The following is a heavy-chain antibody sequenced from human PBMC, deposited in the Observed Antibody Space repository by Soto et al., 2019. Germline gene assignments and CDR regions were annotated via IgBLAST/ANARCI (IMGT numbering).Heavy chain of an antibody. CDR2: VIPILGIA. CDR1: GGTFSSYI. V-gene: IGHV1-69*02. J-gene: IGHJ4*02. D-gene: IGHD1-26*01. Sequence: QVQLVQSGAEVKKPGSSVKVSCKASGGTFSSYIISWVRQAPGQGLEWMGRVIPILGIANYAQKFQGRVTITADKSTRTAYMELSSLRSEDTAVYYCASFPQTAIVGAAYFDYWGQGTLVTVSS. CDR3: ASFPQTAIVGAAYFDY.